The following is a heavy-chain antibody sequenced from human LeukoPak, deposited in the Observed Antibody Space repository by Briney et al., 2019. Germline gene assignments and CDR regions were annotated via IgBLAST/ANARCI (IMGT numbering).Heavy chain of an antibody. J-gene: IGHJ6*03. V-gene: IGHV1-8*03. CDR2: MNPNSGNT. CDR3: ARAYCSSTSCPSYMDV. D-gene: IGHD2-2*01. Sequence: AVKVSCKASGYTFTSYDINWVRQATGQGLEWMGWMNPNSGNTGYAQRFQGRVTITRNTSISTAYMELSSLRSEDTAVHYCARAYCSSTSCPSYMDVWGKGTTVTVSS. CDR1: GYTFTSYD.